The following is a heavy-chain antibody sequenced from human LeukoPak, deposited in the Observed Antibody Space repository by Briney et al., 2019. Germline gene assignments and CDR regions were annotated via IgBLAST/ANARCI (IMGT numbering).Heavy chain of an antibody. J-gene: IGHJ4*02. V-gene: IGHV4-34*01. Sequence: SETLSLTCAVYGGSFSGYYWSWIRQPPGKGLEWTGEINHSGSTNYNPSLKSRVTMSVDTSKNQFSLKLSSVTAADTAVYYCAREQDYDFWSGYPLFDYWGQGTLVTVSS. CDR2: INHSGST. CDR3: AREQDYDFWSGYPLFDY. D-gene: IGHD3-3*01. CDR1: GGSFSGYY.